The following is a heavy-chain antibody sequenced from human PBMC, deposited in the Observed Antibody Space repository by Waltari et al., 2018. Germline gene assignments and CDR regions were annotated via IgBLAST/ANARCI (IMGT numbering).Heavy chain of an antibody. V-gene: IGHV4-59*01. CDR2: IYCSGST. J-gene: IGHJ6*03. CDR3: ARDMTAATPSYYYYMDV. CDR1: GGSISSYY. Sequence: QVQLQESGPGLVKPSETLSLTCTFSGGSISSYYWSLNRQHPGKGLEWIVYIYCSGSTNYNPSLKSRVTISVDTSKTQFSLKLSSVTAADTAVYYCARDMTAATPSYYYYMDVWGKGTTVTVSS. D-gene: IGHD2-15*01.